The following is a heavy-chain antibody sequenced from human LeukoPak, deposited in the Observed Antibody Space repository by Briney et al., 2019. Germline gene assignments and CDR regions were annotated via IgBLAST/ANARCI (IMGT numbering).Heavy chain of an antibody. J-gene: IGHJ4*02. CDR1: GGSVSSDGYY. V-gene: IGHV4-61*08. Sequence: SETLSLTCTVSGGSVSSDGYYWSWIRQPPGKGLEWIGYIYYSGSTNYNPSLKSRVTISVDTSKNQFSLKLSSVTAADTAVYYCARDKGAPAGLYYFDSWGQGTLVTVSS. D-gene: IGHD2-2*01. CDR3: ARDKGAPAGLYYFDS. CDR2: IYYSGST.